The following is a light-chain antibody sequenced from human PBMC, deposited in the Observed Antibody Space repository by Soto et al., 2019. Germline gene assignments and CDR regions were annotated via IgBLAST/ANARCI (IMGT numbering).Light chain of an antibody. CDR1: QSIGYY. CDR3: QHRGKWSTAWT. J-gene: IGKJ1*01. CDR2: DAS. Sequence: VVKQSRATLSLSPGERATLSCRASQSIGYYLAWYQEKPGQAPRLLIYDASIRATGIPARFSGSGSGTDFTLTISSLEPEDPEVYCCQHRGKWSTAWTFGQGTKVDI. V-gene: IGKV3-11*01.